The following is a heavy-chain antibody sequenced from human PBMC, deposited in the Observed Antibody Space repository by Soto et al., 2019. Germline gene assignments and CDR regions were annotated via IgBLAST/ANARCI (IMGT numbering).Heavy chain of an antibody. CDR3: ARDPPVVGGFDY. J-gene: IGHJ4*01. CDR1: GLIFSSYG. V-gene: IGHV3-30-3*01. D-gene: IGHD1-26*01. Sequence: QAQLVESGGGVVQPGRSLRLSCAASGLIFSSYGGHWVSHAPGKGLGWEEVISYDGNKKYYAAPLKGRFTSSRENYKNPLDLQMSSQRAENTAFDDCARDPPVVGGFDYFCHGNMVTVSS. CDR2: ISYDGNKK.